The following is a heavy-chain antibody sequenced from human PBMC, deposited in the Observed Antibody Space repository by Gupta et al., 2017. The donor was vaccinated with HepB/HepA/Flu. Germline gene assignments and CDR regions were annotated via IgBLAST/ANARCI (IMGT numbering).Heavy chain of an antibody. CDR3: SRAIGAAGSY. V-gene: IGHV3-7*03. CDR2: VNQDGTIK. Sequence: EVQLVESGGGLVQPGGSLRLSCAASGFTLSTYWMTWVRQAPGQGLEWVANVNQDGTIKYYMDSVKGRFTIPRDNAGNSVHLQMNSLRVEDTGMYYCSRAIGAAGSYWGQGTLVTVSS. D-gene: IGHD6-13*01. J-gene: IGHJ4*02. CDR1: GFTLSTYW.